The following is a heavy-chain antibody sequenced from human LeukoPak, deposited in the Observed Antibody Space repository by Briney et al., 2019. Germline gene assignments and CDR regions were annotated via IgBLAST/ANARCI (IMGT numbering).Heavy chain of an antibody. Sequence: PSETLSLTCTVSGGSISTYYWSWIRQPPGKGLEWIGEINHSGSTNYNPSLKSRVTISVDTSKNQFSLKLSSVTAADTAVYYCASETDYGSGSYPTPDWGQGTLVTVSS. CDR1: GGSISTYY. V-gene: IGHV4-34*01. D-gene: IGHD3-10*01. CDR3: ASETDYGSGSYPTPD. J-gene: IGHJ4*02. CDR2: INHSGST.